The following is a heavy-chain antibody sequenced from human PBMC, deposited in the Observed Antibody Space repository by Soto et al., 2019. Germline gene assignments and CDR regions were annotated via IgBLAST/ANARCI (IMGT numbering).Heavy chain of an antibody. D-gene: IGHD2-2*01. CDR3: ARLGYCISTSCPAADY. Sequence: QVQLVESGGGVVQPGRSLRLSCAASGFTFSSYAMHWVRQAPGKGLEWVAVISYDGSNKYYADSVKGRFTISRDNSKNTLYLQMTSLRAEDTSVSYFARLGYCISTSCPAADYWGQGTLVTVSS. CDR1: GFTFSSYA. V-gene: IGHV3-30-3*01. J-gene: IGHJ4*02. CDR2: ISYDGSNK.